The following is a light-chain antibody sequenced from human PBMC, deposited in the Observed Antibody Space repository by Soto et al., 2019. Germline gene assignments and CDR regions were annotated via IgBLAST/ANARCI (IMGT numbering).Light chain of an antibody. Sequence: EIVLTQSPATLSLSPGERATLSCRASQSVSRYLAWYQQTPGQAPRLLISDASNRATGIPARFSGSWSGTDLTLTIISLDPEDLAVYYCQQRSNGLFTFGGGTKGEIK. CDR2: DAS. J-gene: IGKJ4*01. CDR1: QSVSRY. V-gene: IGKV3-11*01. CDR3: QQRSNGLFT.